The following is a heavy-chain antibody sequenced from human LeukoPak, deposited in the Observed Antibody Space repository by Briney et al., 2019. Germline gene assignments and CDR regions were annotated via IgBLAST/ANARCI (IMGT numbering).Heavy chain of an antibody. D-gene: IGHD6-13*01. V-gene: IGHV4-39*01. CDR2: FDYSGST. Sequence: SETLSLTCTVSGGSIRGTSYYWGWIRQPPGKGLEWIGSFDYSGSTYYNASLNSRVTISIDTANKQFSLKLTSVVAADTAVYYCARHGSAGTAWGQGTQVTVSS. CDR3: ARHGSAGTA. CDR1: GGSIRGTSYY. J-gene: IGHJ5*02.